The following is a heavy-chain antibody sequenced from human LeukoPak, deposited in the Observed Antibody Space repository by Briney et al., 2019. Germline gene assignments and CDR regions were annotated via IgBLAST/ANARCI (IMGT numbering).Heavy chain of an antibody. J-gene: IGHJ4*02. CDR1: GFSFSDYD. CDR3: ARGRGAY. D-gene: IGHD4/OR15-4a*01. V-gene: IGHV3-21*01. CDR2: ISGRSSHI. Sequence: GGSLRLSCSASGFSFSDYDMNWVRQAPGKGLEWVSAISGRSSHIYYGESVKGRFTISRDNAKKSVYLQMNSLRAEDTAVYYCARGRGAYWGQGTLVTVSS.